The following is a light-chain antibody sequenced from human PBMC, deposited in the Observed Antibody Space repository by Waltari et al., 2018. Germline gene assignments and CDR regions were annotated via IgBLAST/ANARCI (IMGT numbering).Light chain of an antibody. V-gene: IGKV1-5*03. CDR1: QSVRTW. CDR2: KSS. J-gene: IGKJ5*01. CDR3: QQYNLYST. Sequence: DIQMTQSPSPLSASIGDRVTITCRASQSVRTWLAWFQQKPGKAPKLLIHKSSNLESGVPSRCSGSGSGTEFTLTISSLQHDDFATYYCQQYNLYSTFGQGTRLEMK.